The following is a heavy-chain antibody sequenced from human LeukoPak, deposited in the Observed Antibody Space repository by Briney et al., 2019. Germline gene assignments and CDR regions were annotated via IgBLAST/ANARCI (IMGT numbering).Heavy chain of an antibody. CDR3: ARDPGYYDSSGYHGY. V-gene: IGHV3-21*01. J-gene: IGHJ4*02. D-gene: IGHD3-22*01. Sequence: MPGGSLRLSCGASGFTFSSYSMNWVRQAPGKGLEWVSSISSSSSYIYYADSVKGRFTISRDNAKNSLYLQMNSLRAEDTAVYYCARDPGYYDSSGYHGYWGQGTLVTLSS. CDR1: GFTFSSYS. CDR2: ISSSSSYI.